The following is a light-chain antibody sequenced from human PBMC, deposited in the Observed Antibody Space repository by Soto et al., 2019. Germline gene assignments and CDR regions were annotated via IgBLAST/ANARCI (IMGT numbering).Light chain of an antibody. CDR3: QQRSNWIT. CDR1: QSVNIY. Sequence: EIVLTQSPATLSLSPGERATLSCRASQSVNIYLAWYQQKPGQAPRLLIYDASNRATGTPARFSGSGSGTDFTLTISSLEPEDFAVYYCQQRSNWITFGQGTRLEIK. CDR2: DAS. J-gene: IGKJ5*01. V-gene: IGKV3-11*01.